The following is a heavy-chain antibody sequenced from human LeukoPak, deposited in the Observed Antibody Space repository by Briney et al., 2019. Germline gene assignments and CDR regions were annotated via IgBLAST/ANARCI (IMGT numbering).Heavy chain of an antibody. D-gene: IGHD3-22*01. CDR2: INPNSGGT. V-gene: IGHV1-2*02. CDR3: TRDKDSSGYYNWFDP. CDR1: GYTFTGYY. Sequence: ASVKVACKASGYTFTGYYMHWVRQAPGQGLEWMGWINPNSGGTNYAQKFQGRVTMTRDTSISTAYMGLSRLRSDDTAVYYCTRDKDSSGYYNWFDPWGQGTLVTVSS. J-gene: IGHJ5*02.